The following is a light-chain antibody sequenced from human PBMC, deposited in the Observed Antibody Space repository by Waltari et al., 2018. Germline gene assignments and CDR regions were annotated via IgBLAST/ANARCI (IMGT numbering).Light chain of an antibody. CDR2: DVD. CDR1: TSDVGGYNY. J-gene: IGLJ2*01. CDR3: SSYSSGSTVV. Sequence: QSALTQPASVSGSPGQSITISCIGTTSDVGGYNYVPWYQQYPGKAPKLMIYDVDNRPSGISYRFSGSKSGNTASLTISGLQAEDEADYYCSSYSSGSTVVFGGGTKLTVL. V-gene: IGLV2-14*03.